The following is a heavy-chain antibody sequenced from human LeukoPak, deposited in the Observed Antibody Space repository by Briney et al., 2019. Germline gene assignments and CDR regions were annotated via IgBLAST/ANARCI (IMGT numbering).Heavy chain of an antibody. V-gene: IGHV4-59*11. Sequence: SETLSLTCTVSGASISTHYWSWLRHAPGKGLQFIGSFYHTGSTYYNPSLESRVTISEDTSKNQISLKLRSVTAADTAIYFCAPSITWPQVFDVWGQGTLVPVSA. CDR1: GASISTHY. D-gene: IGHD3-3*02. J-gene: IGHJ4*02. CDR3: APSITWPQVFDV. CDR2: FYHTGST.